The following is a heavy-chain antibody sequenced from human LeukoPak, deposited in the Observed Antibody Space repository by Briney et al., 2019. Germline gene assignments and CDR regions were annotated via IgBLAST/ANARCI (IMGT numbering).Heavy chain of an antibody. CDR1: GFIFGDYC. J-gene: IGHJ4*02. CDR2: IRDKASGGTT. CDR3: TSSYYYGSGSYERVY. D-gene: IGHD3-10*01. V-gene: IGHV3-49*04. Sequence: GGSLRLSCTASGFIFGDYCMSWVRQAPGKGLEWVGYIRDKASGGTTEYAASVKGRFTISRDDSKNIAYLQMNSLKTEDTAVYYCTSSYYYGSGSYERVYWGQGTLVTVSS.